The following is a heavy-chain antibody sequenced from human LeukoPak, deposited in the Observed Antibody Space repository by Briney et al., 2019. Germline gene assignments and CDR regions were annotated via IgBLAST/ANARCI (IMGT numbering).Heavy chain of an antibody. CDR3: AREDSSGWYGGSYAFDI. J-gene: IGHJ3*02. D-gene: IGHD6-19*01. Sequence: GGSLRLSCAASGFTVSSNYMSWVRQAPGKGLEGVSVIYSGGSTYYADSVKGRFTISRDNSKNTLCLQVNSLRTEDTAVYYCAREDSSGWYGGSYAFDIWGQGTMVTVSS. CDR1: GFTVSSNY. V-gene: IGHV3-53*01. CDR2: IYSGGST.